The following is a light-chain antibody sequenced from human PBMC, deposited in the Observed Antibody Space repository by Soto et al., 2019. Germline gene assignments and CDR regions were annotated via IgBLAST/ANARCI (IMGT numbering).Light chain of an antibody. CDR3: SSYTSSSSNV. V-gene: IGLV2-14*03. J-gene: IGLJ1*01. Sequence: QPVLTQPASVTGAPGQASSISFNGNSNDVGGYNSVSWYQHHPGKAPKLILYDVGDRPSGVSYRFSGSKSGNTASLTISVLQAVDEADYYCSSYTSSSSNVFGTGTKFTVL. CDR2: DVG. CDR1: SNDVGGYNS.